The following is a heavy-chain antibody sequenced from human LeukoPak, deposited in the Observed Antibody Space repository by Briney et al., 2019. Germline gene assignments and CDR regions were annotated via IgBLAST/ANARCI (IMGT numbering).Heavy chain of an antibody. V-gene: IGHV3-9*01. CDR3: AKSTSGWREGWFDP. CDR1: GFTFDDYG. CDR2: INWNGDNI. Sequence: GRSLRLSCAASGFTFDDYGMHWVRPAPGKGREWVSGINWNGDNIDYADSVKGRFIISRDNAKNSLLLQMHNLTTDDTAVYYCAKSTSGWREGWFDPWGQGTLVSVSS. J-gene: IGHJ5*02. D-gene: IGHD6-19*01.